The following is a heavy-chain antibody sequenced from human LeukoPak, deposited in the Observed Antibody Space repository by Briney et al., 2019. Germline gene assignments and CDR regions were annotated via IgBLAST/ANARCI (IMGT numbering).Heavy chain of an antibody. D-gene: IGHD6-19*01. Sequence: PSETLSLTCAVYGGSFSGYCWSWIRQPPGKGLEWIGEINHSGSTNYNPSLKSRVTISVDTSKNQFSLKLSSVTAADTAVYYCARGLGRIAVSHGFDPWGQGTLVTVSS. CDR3: ARGLGRIAVSHGFDP. CDR1: GGSFSGYC. J-gene: IGHJ5*02. CDR2: INHSGST. V-gene: IGHV4-34*01.